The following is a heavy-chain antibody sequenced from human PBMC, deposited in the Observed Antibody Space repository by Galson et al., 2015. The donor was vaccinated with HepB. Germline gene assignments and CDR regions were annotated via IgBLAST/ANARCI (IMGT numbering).Heavy chain of an antibody. D-gene: IGHD3-10*02. Sequence: SLRLSCAASGFTLSNFWMSWLRQAPGKGLEWVANIHRDGSERYCVDSVRGRFTISRDNAKNSLYLQMNSLTTEDTAVYHCARDRGGTSTFGGQGTLVTVAA. CDR1: GFTLSNFW. CDR3: ARDRGGTSTF. V-gene: IGHV3-7*03. J-gene: IGHJ4*02. CDR2: IHRDGSER.